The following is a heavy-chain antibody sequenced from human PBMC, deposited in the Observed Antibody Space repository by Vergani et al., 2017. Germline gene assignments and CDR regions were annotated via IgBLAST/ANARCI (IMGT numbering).Heavy chain of an antibody. CDR3: AKEGPYSSSWDWFDP. Sequence: EVQLVESGGGLVKPGGSLRLSCAASGFTFSSYSMNWVRQAPGKGLEWVSSISSSSSYIYYADSVKGRFTISRDNAKNSLYLQMNSLRAEDTAVYYCAKEGPYSSSWDWFDPWGQGTLVTVSS. CDR2: ISSSSSYI. D-gene: IGHD6-13*01. CDR1: GFTFSSYS. V-gene: IGHV3-21*01. J-gene: IGHJ5*02.